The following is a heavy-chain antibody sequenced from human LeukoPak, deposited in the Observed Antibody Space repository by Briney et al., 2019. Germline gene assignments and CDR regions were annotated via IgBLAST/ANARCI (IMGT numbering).Heavy chain of an antibody. CDR3: VVGYGSGSYNY. V-gene: IGHV3-23*01. Sequence: GGSLRLSCAASGFTFSSYGMSWVRQAPGKGLEWVSAISDSGISTYFADSVKGRFTISRDNSKNTLYLQMNSLRAEDTAVYYCVVGYGSGSYNYWGQGTLVTVSS. CDR2: ISDSGIST. J-gene: IGHJ4*02. D-gene: IGHD3-10*01. CDR1: GFTFSSYG.